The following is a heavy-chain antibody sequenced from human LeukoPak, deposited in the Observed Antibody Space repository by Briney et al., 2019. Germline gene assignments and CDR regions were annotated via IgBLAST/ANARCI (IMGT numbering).Heavy chain of an antibody. D-gene: IGHD4-23*01. J-gene: IGHJ4*02. Sequence: PGRSLRLSCAASGFTFSDYGMHWVRQAPGKGLEWVALIWFDGSNRKYADSAKGRFTISRDKSNNTLYLQTNSLRDEDTAVYYCARVAVVTGANDYWGQGTLVIVSS. CDR3: ARVAVVTGANDY. CDR1: GFTFSDYG. V-gene: IGHV3-33*01. CDR2: IWFDGSNR.